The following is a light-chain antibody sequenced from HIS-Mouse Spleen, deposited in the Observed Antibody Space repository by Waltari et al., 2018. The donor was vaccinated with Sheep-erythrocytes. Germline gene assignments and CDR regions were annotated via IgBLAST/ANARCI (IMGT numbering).Light chain of an antibody. CDR3: CSYAGSSTWV. J-gene: IGLJ3*02. CDR2: EGS. V-gene: IGLV2-23*01. CDR1: RTDVGGYNL. Sequence: QSALTQPASVSGSPGQSITISCTGTRTDVGGYNLCPWYQLQPGKAPKLMIYEGSKRPSGVSNRFSGSKSGNTASLTISGLQAEDEADYYCCSYAGSSTWVFGGGTKLTVL.